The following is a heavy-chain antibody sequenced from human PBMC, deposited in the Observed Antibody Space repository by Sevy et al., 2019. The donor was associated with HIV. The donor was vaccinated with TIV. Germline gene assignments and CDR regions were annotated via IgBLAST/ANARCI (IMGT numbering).Heavy chain of an antibody. Sequence: GGSLRLSCAVSGFTFGDYAMHWVRQVPGKGLEWVSGISWNSGALDHADSVRGRFTISRDNAKSSLYLQMNSLRLEDTALYYCARAQGYCVVERCYGGSVNAFDFWGQGTMVTVSS. CDR3: ARAQGYCVVERCYGGSVNAFDF. V-gene: IGHV3-9*01. CDR2: ISWNSGAL. J-gene: IGHJ3*01. D-gene: IGHD2-15*01. CDR1: GFTFGDYA.